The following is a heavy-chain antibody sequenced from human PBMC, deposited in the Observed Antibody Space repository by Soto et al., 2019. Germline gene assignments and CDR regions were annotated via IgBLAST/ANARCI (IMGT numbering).Heavy chain of an antibody. Sequence: GGAPILSCAASGFTFSSYSMNWVRQAPGKGLEWVSYISSSSSTIYYADSVKGRFTISRDNAKNSLYLQMNSLRAEDTAVYYCARDRWDIWGQGTMVTVSS. CDR3: ARDRWDI. V-gene: IGHV3-48*01. J-gene: IGHJ3*02. CDR1: GFTFSSYS. CDR2: ISSSSSTI.